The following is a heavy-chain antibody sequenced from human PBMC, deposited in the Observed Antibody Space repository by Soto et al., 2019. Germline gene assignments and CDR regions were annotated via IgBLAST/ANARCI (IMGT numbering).Heavy chain of an antibody. CDR3: APRYSSSWYKVFYNWFDP. J-gene: IGHJ5*02. CDR1: GFTFSSYA. D-gene: IGHD6-13*01. CDR2: ISGSGGST. V-gene: IGHV3-23*01. Sequence: PGGSLRLSCAASGFTFSSYAMSWVRQAPGKGLEWVSAISGSGGSTYYADSVKGRFTISRDNSKNTLYLQMNSLRAEDTAVYYCAPRYSSSWYKVFYNWFDPWGQGTLVTVSS.